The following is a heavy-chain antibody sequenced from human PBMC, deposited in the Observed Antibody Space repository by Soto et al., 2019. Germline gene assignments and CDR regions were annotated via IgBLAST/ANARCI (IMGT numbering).Heavy chain of an antibody. J-gene: IGHJ4*02. CDR1: GGSISSYF. CDR3: ARYSGTYSEN. Sequence: PSETLSLTCTVSGGSISSYFWSWIRQPPGKGLEWIGYIYYSGSTNYNPSLKSRVTISVDTSKSQFSLNLSSVTAADTAVYYCARYSGTYSENWGQGALVTVSS. D-gene: IGHD1-26*01. CDR2: IYYSGST. V-gene: IGHV4-59*01.